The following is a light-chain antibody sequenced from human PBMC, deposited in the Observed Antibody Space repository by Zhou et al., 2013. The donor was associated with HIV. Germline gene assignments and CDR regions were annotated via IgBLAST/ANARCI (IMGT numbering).Light chain of an antibody. V-gene: IGKV3-20*01. J-gene: IGKJ4*01. Sequence: EIVLTQSPATLSVSPGERATLSCRASQSISGNLAWYQQQPGQAPRLLIYAASSRATGVSDRFSGSGSGTDFTLTISRLEPEDFAVYYCQQYGSSPLTFGGGTKVEIK. CDR1: QSISGN. CDR3: QQYGSSPLT. CDR2: AAS.